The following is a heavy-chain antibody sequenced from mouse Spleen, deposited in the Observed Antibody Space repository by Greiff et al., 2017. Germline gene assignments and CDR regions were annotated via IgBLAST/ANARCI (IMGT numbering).Heavy chain of an antibody. Sequence: EVQLQQSGPELVKPGASVKVSCKASGYAFTSYNMYWVKQSHGKSLEWIGYIDPYNGGTSYNQKFKGKATLTVDKSSSTAYMHLNSLTSEDSAVYYCARGRSIYYDYDGIFAYWGQGTLVTVSA. CDR1: GYAFTSYN. CDR2: IDPYNGGT. J-gene: IGHJ3*01. V-gene: IGHV1S135*01. CDR3: ARGRSIYYDYDGIFAY. D-gene: IGHD2-4*01.